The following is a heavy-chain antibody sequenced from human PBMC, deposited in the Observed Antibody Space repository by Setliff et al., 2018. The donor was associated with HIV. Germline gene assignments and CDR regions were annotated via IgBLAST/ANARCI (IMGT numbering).Heavy chain of an antibody. CDR1: GFTFSSYW. D-gene: IGHD5-18*01. Sequence: GGSLRLSCAASGFTFSSYWMSWVRQAPGKGLEWVADIKQDGSKAYYMDSVKGRFTISRDNPKNSLYLQMDSLRAEDTTVYYCARKLQPGYGMDVWGQGTTVTVSS. CDR3: ARKLQPGYGMDV. CDR2: IKQDGSKA. J-gene: IGHJ6*02. V-gene: IGHV3-7*04.